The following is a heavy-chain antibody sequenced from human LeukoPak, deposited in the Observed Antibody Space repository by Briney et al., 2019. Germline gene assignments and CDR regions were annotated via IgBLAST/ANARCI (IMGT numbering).Heavy chain of an antibody. CDR2: IYYSGST. V-gene: IGHV4-39*01. D-gene: IGHD1-26*01. Sequence: SETLSLTCTVSGDSISSRSYYWGWIRQPPGKGLEWIGNIYYSGSTFYSPSLKSRVTISVDTSKNQFSLKLSSVTAADTAVYYCASLRERSYYARGFDYWGQGTLVTVSS. J-gene: IGHJ4*02. CDR1: GDSISSRSYY. CDR3: ASLRERSYYARGFDY.